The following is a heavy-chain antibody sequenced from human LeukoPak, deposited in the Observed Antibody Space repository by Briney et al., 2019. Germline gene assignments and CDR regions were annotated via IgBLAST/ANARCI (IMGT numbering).Heavy chain of an antibody. CDR2: ISAYNGNT. Sequence: GASVKVSCKASGYTFTSYGISWVRQAPGQGLEWMGWISAYNGNTNYAQKLQGRVTMTTDTSTSTAYMELRSLRSDDTAVYYCAREVEWELLRDVASDIWGQGTMVTVSS. CDR1: GYTFTSYG. CDR3: AREVEWELLRDVASDI. V-gene: IGHV1-18*01. D-gene: IGHD1-26*01. J-gene: IGHJ3*02.